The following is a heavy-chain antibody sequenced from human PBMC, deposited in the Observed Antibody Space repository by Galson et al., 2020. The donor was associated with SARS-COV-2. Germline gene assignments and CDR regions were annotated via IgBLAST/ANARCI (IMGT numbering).Heavy chain of an antibody. CDR3: AREGGYASGGFDP. D-gene: IGHD3-22*01. CDR1: GFTFSSYA. J-gene: IGHJ5*02. V-gene: IGHV3-30*04. CDR2: ISYDGSNK. Sequence: GGSLRLSCAASGFTFSSYAMHWVRQAPGKGLEWVAVISYDGSNKYYADSVKGRFTISRDNSKNTLYLQMNSLRAEDTAVYYCAREGGYASGGFDPWGQGTLVTVSS.